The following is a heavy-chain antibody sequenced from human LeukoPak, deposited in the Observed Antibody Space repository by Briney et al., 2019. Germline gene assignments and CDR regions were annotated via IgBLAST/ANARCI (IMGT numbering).Heavy chain of an antibody. CDR2: IIPILGTA. J-gene: IGHJ4*02. V-gene: IGHV1-69*04. D-gene: IGHD6-19*01. CDR1: GGTFSSYA. CDR3: AMREKRSSGWPFDY. Sequence: SVKVSCKASGGTFSSYAISWVRQAPGQGLEWMGRIIPILGTANYAQKFQGRVTITADKSTSTAYMELSSLRSEDTAVYYCAMREKRSSGWPFDYWGQGTLVTVSS.